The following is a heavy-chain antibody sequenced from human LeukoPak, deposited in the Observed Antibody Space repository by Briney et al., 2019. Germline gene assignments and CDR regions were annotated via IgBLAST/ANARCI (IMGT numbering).Heavy chain of an antibody. CDR1: GYTFTSYD. CDR3: CVYYDSSGSTTSNFDY. CDR2: MNPNSGNT. D-gene: IGHD3-22*01. Sequence: GASVKVSCKASGYTFTSYDINWVRQATGQGLEWMGWMNPNSGNTGYAQKFQGRVTMTRNTSISTAYMELSSLRSEDTAVYYCCVYYDSSGSTTSNFDYWGQGTLVTVPS. V-gene: IGHV1-8*01. J-gene: IGHJ4*02.